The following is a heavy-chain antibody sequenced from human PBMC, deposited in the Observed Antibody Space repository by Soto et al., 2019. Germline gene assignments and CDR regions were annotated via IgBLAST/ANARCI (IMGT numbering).Heavy chain of an antibody. D-gene: IGHD1-20*01. CDR3: ARDPSLYNLMDAFDI. CDR1: GGTFSSYA. Sequence: PSVKVSCKASGGTFSSYAISWVRQAPGQGLEWMGGIIPIFGTANYAQKFQGRVTITADESTSTAYMELSSLRSEDTAVYYCARDPSLYNLMDAFDIWGQGTMVTV. V-gene: IGHV1-69*13. CDR2: IIPIFGTA. J-gene: IGHJ3*02.